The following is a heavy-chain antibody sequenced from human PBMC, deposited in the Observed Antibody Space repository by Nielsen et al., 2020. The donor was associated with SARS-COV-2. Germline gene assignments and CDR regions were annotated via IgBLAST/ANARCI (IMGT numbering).Heavy chain of an antibody. J-gene: IGHJ4*02. CDR2: IYHSGST. D-gene: IGHD6-6*01. Sequence: SETLSLTCAVYGGSFSGYYWSWIRQPPGKGLEWIGEIYHSGSTNYNPSLKSRVTISVDKSKNQFSLKLSSVTAADTAVYYCARMRIEYSSSAGSVPDYWGQGTLVTVSS. V-gene: IGHV4-34*01. CDR1: GGSFSGYY. CDR3: ARMRIEYSSSAGSVPDY.